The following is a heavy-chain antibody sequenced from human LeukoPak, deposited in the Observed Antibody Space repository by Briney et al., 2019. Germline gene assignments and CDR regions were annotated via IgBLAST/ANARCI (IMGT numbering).Heavy chain of an antibody. D-gene: IGHD3-3*01. J-gene: IGHJ6*02. V-gene: IGHV3-30*18. CDR3: AKDGRTIFGSMDV. CDR2: ISYDGSNK. Sequence: GGSLRLSCAASGFTFSSYGMHWVRQAPGKGLEWVAVISYDGSNKYYADSVKGRFTISRDNSKNTLYLQMSSLRAEDTAVYYCAKDGRTIFGSMDVWGQGTTVTVSS. CDR1: GFTFSSYG.